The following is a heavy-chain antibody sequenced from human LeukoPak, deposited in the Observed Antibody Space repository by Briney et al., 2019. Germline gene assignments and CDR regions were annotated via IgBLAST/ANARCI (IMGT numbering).Heavy chain of an antibody. V-gene: IGHV3-30*04. Sequence: GRSLTLSCAASGFTLSSYAVHWVRQAPGKGREWVAVISYDGSNKYYADSVTGRFTISRDNSKNTLYLQMNSLRAEDTAVYYCARDDGYCSSTSCYTGSLSDYWGQGTLVTVSS. CDR3: ARDDGYCSSTSCYTGSLSDY. D-gene: IGHD2-2*02. CDR2: ISYDGSNK. CDR1: GFTLSSYA. J-gene: IGHJ4*02.